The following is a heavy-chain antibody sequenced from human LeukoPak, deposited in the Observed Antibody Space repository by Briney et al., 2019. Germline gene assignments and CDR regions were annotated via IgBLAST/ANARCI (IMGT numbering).Heavy chain of an antibody. Sequence: PGGSLRLSCAASGFTFSSYSMNWVRQAPGKGLEWVSSISSSSSYIYYADSVKGRFTISRDNAKNSLYLQMNSLRAEDTAVYYCTRADSSESSAPFDYWGQGTLVTVSS. D-gene: IGHD6-25*01. CDR1: GFTFSSYS. V-gene: IGHV3-21*01. CDR3: TRADSSESSAPFDY. J-gene: IGHJ4*02. CDR2: ISSSSSYI.